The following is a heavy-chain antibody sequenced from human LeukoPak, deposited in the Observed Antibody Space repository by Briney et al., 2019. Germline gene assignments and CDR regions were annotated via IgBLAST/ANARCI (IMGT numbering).Heavy chain of an antibody. CDR3: ASTVGATTLYAFDI. Sequence: GSLRLSCAASGFTVSSNYMSWVRQAPGKGLEWVSVIYSGGSTYYADSVKGRFTISRDNSKNTLYLQMNSLRAEDTAVYYCASTVGATTLYAFDIWGQGTMVTVSS. CDR2: IYSGGST. V-gene: IGHV3-53*01. CDR1: GFTVSSNY. D-gene: IGHD1-26*01. J-gene: IGHJ3*02.